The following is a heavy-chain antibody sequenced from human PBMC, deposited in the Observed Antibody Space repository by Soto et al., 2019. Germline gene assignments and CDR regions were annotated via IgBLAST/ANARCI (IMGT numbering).Heavy chain of an antibody. J-gene: IGHJ6*02. D-gene: IGHD3-10*01. V-gene: IGHV1-18*01. CDR1: GYTFTSYG. Sequence: QVQLVQSGAEVKKPGASVKVSCKASGYTFTSYGISWVRQAPGQGLEWMGWISAYNGNTNYAQKLQGRVTMTTGTSTSTAYMELRSLRSDDTAVYYCARRGQYSVLGGSPKYYYYGMDVWGQGTTVTVSS. CDR2: ISAYNGNT. CDR3: ARRGQYSVLGGSPKYYYYGMDV.